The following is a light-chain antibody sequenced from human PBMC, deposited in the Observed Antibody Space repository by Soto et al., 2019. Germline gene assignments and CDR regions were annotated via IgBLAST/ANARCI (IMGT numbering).Light chain of an antibody. CDR2: LNSDGSH. CDR1: SGHSSYA. J-gene: IGLJ3*02. V-gene: IGLV4-69*01. Sequence: QPVLTQSPSASASLGASVKLTYTLSSGHSSYAIAWHQQQPEKGPRYLMKLNSDGSHSKGDGIPDRFSGSSSGAERYLTISSLQSEDEADYYCQTWGTGPWVFGGGTKVTVL. CDR3: QTWGTGPWV.